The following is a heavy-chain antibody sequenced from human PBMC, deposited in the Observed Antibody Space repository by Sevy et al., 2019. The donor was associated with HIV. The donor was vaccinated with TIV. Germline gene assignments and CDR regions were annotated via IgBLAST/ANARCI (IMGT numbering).Heavy chain of an antibody. Sequence: GGSLRLSCAASGFTFSDYYMSWIRQAPGKGLEWVSYISSSSSYTNYADSVKGRFTISRDNAKNSLYLQMNSLRAEDTAVYYCASEAYYDFWRSAFDIWGQGTMVTVSS. CDR2: ISSSSSYT. D-gene: IGHD3-3*01. V-gene: IGHV3-11*06. J-gene: IGHJ3*02. CDR3: ASEAYYDFWRSAFDI. CDR1: GFTFSDYY.